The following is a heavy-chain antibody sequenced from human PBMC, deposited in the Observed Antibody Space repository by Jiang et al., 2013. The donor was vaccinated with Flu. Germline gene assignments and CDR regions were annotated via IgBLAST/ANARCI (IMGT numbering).Heavy chain of an antibody. J-gene: IGHJ2*01. CDR3: AXEKSDEWYFDL. V-gene: IGHV4-59*01. Sequence: KSRVIISVDTSKNQFSLKLSSVTAADTAVYYCAXEKSDEWYFDLWGRGTLVTVSS.